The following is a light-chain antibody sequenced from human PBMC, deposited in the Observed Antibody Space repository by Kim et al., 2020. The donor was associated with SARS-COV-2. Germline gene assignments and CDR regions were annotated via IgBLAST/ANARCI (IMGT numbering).Light chain of an antibody. V-gene: IGKV1-5*03. Sequence: TSIGDRVSTTCRASQSICSWLARYQQKPGKTPKLLIYKACSLESGVPSRCSGSGSGTEFTLTISSLQPDDFATYYCQQYNSYTWTFGQGTKVDSK. J-gene: IGKJ1*01. CDR2: KAC. CDR1: QSICSW. CDR3: QQYNSYTWT.